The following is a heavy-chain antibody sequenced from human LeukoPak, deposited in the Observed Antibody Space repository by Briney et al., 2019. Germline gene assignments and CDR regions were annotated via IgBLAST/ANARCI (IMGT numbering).Heavy chain of an antibody. D-gene: IGHD3-16*01. CDR3: ARDLWDDY. J-gene: IGHJ4*02. Sequence: GASVKVSCTASGYTFTSYGISWVRQAPGQGLEWMGSISAYNGNTNYAQRVQGRVTITTDTSTSTAYMELKSLRSEDTDVYYCARDLWDDYWGQGTLVSVSS. CDR1: GYTFTSYG. V-gene: IGHV1-18*01. CDR2: ISAYNGNT.